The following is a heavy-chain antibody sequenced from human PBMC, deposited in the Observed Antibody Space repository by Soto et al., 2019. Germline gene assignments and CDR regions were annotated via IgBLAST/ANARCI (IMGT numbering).Heavy chain of an antibody. CDR3: ARWDYYGELNY. J-gene: IGHJ4*02. CDR1: GGSISSYY. Sequence: QVQLQESGPGLVKPSETLSLTCTVSGGSISSYYWCWIRQPPGKGLEWIGYIYYSGSTNYNPSLKSRVAISVDTSKNQFFLKLSSVTAADTAVSYCARWDYYGELNYLGQGTLVPVSS. D-gene: IGHD4-17*01. V-gene: IGHV4-59*01. CDR2: IYYSGST.